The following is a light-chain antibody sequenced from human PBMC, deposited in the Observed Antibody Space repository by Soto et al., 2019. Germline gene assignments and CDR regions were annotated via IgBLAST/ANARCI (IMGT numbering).Light chain of an antibody. Sequence: QSVLTQPASVSGSPGQSVTISCTGTSSDIGTSNIVSWYQQHPGKAPKLIIYEVNNRPSRASDRFSGSTSGNTASLTISGLQAEDEADYCCSYAGRGVVLLGGGTKLTVL. J-gene: IGLJ2*01. V-gene: IGLV2-23*02. CDR3: CSYAGRGVVL. CDR2: EVN. CDR1: SSDIGTSNI.